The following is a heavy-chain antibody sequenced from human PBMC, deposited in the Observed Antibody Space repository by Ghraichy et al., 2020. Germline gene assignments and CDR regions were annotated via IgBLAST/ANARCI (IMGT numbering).Heavy chain of an antibody. J-gene: IGHJ4*02. CDR3: ARHGNRVWYYFDY. D-gene: IGHD3-16*01. CDR1: GGSISSSSYY. CDR2: IYYSGST. Sequence: SETLSLTCTVSGGSISSSSYYWGWIRQPPGKGLEWIGSIYYSGSTYYNPSLKSRVTISVDTSKNQFSLKLSSVTAPDTAVYYCARHGNRVWYYFDYWGQGTLVTVSS. V-gene: IGHV4-39*01.